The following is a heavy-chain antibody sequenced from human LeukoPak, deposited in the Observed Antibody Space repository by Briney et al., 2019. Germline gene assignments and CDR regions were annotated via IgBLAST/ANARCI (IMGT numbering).Heavy chain of an antibody. D-gene: IGHD2-15*01. V-gene: IGHV3-23*01. CDR1: GFTFSSYA. Sequence: GGSLRLSCAASGFTFSSYAMSWARQAPGKGLEWVSAISGSGGSTYYADSVKGRFTISRDNSKNTLYLQMNSLRAEDTAVYYCAKDGYCSGGSCYSLVSGYWGQGTLVTVSS. CDR2: ISGSGGST. CDR3: AKDGYCSGGSCYSLVSGY. J-gene: IGHJ4*02.